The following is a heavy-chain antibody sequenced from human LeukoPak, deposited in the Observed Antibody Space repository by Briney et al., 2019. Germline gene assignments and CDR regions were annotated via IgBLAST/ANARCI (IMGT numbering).Heavy chain of an antibody. CDR3: AKGAYDSSGYFGY. Sequence: GGSLRLSCATSGFTFSSYAMSWVRQAPGKGLEWVSAISGSGGSTYYADSVKGRFTISRDSSKNTLYLQMNSLRAEDTAVYYCAKGAYDSSGYFGYWGQGTLVTVSS. D-gene: IGHD3-22*01. J-gene: IGHJ4*02. CDR2: ISGSGGST. CDR1: GFTFSSYA. V-gene: IGHV3-23*01.